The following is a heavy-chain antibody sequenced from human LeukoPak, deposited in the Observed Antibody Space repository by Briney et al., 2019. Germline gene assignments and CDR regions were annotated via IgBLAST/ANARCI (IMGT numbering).Heavy chain of an antibody. Sequence: SETLSLTRTVSGASISNYYWSWIRQTPEKGLEWMGHIHSSGGSSYYPSLKSRLTLSIDTSRNQLSLKLPSVTAADTAVYFCARLGSYHDFWGQGALVTVSS. D-gene: IGHD1-26*01. CDR3: ARLGSYHDF. V-gene: IGHV4-4*09. CDR1: GASISNYY. CDR2: IHSSGGS. J-gene: IGHJ4*02.